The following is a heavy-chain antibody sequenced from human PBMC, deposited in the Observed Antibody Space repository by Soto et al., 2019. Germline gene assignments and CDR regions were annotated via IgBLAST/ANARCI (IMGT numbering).Heavy chain of an antibody. CDR3: ASSGGSGYWSLDY. CDR1: GGSISSGGYY. J-gene: IGHJ4*02. Sequence: SETLSLTRTVSGGSISSGGYYWSWIRQPPGKGLEWIGEINHSGSTNYNPSLMSRVTISVDTSKNQFSLRLSSVTAADTAVYYCASSGGSGYWSLDYWGQGALVTVSS. V-gene: IGHV4-39*07. D-gene: IGHD3-22*01. CDR2: INHSGST.